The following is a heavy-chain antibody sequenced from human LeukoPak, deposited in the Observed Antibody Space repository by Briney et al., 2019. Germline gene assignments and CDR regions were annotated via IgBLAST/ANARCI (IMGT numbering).Heavy chain of an antibody. D-gene: IGHD3-9*01. CDR2: INSDGSTT. CDR3: ARDPYDILTGPYFDY. Sequence: GGSLRLSCAASGFTFSNFWMHWVRQAPGKGLVWVSRINSDGSTTTYADSVKGRFTISRDNAKSTLYLQMNSLRAEDTAVYYCARDPYDILTGPYFDYWGQGTLVTVPS. J-gene: IGHJ4*02. CDR1: GFTFSNFW. V-gene: IGHV3-74*01.